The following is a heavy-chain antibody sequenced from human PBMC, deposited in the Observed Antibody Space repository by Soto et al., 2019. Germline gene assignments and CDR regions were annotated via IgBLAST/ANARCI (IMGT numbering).Heavy chain of an antibody. J-gene: IGHJ5*02. Sequence: XETLSLTCTVSGGSISSYYWSWIRQPPGKGLEWIGYIYYSGSTYYNPSLKSRVTISVDTSKNQFSLKLSSVTAADTAVYYCASRTTVVTRGYNWFDPWGQGTLVTVSS. CDR3: ASRTTVVTRGYNWFDP. D-gene: IGHD4-17*01. CDR2: IYYSGST. CDR1: GGSISSYY. V-gene: IGHV4-59*08.